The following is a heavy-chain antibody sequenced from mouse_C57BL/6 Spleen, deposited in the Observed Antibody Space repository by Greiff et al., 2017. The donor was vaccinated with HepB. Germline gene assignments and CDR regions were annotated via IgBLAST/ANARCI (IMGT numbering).Heavy chain of an antibody. CDR3: ARSPYDYDWYFDV. CDR1: GFTFSDYY. V-gene: IGHV5-16*01. CDR2: INYDGSST. Sequence: EVHLVESEGGLVQPGSSMKLSCTASGFTFSDYYMAWVRQVPEKGLEWVANINYDGSSTYYLDSLKSRFIISRDNAKNILYLQMSSLKSEDTATYYCARSPYDYDWYFDVWGTGTTVTVSS. D-gene: IGHD2-4*01. J-gene: IGHJ1*03.